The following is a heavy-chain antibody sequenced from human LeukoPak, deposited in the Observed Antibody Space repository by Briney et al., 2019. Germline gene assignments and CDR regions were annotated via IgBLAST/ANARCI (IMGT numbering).Heavy chain of an antibody. CDR3: ARDLLDSGSYLTVDYFDY. J-gene: IGHJ4*02. CDR1: GGSISSYY. CDR2: IYTSGST. D-gene: IGHD1-26*01. Sequence: PSETLSLTCTVSGGSISSYYWSWLRQPAGKGLEWIGHIYTSGSTNYNPSLKSRVTMSVDTSKNQFSLKLSSVTAADTAVYYCARDLLDSGSYLTVDYFDYWGQGTLVTVSS. V-gene: IGHV4-4*07.